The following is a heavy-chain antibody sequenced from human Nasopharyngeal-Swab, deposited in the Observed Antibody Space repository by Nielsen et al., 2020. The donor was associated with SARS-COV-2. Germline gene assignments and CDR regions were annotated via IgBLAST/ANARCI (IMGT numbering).Heavy chain of an antibody. CDR1: GGSISGYY. CDR2: IYSSGST. J-gene: IGHJ3*01. D-gene: IGHD3-3*01. CDR3: ARARLIFDV. Sequence: SETLSLTCTVSGGSISGYYWNWIRQPAGKGLEYIGRIYSSGSTDYNPSLKSRVTISIDMSKNEFSLQLNSVTAADTAIYYCARARLIFDVWGRGTKVTVSS. V-gene: IGHV4-4*07.